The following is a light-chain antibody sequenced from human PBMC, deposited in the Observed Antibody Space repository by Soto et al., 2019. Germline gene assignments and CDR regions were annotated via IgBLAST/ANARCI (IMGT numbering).Light chain of an antibody. V-gene: IGLV1-47*01. J-gene: IGLJ3*02. Sequence: QAVVTQPPSASGTPGQRVTISCSGSSSNIGNNYVYWYQQFPGTAPKLLIHLNNQRPSGVPDRFSGSKSGTSASLAISGLRSEDEADYYCASWDDSLSGVVFGGGTKLTVL. CDR1: SSNIGNNY. CDR2: LNN. CDR3: ASWDDSLSGVV.